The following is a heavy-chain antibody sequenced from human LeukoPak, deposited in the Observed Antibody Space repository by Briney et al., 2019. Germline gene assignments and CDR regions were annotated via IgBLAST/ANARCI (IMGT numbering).Heavy chain of an antibody. V-gene: IGHV3-48*04. D-gene: IGHD5-24*01. J-gene: IGHJ4*02. CDR2: ISSTSSI. CDR3: AREGRWLQLTHYDY. CDR1: GFTFSSYS. Sequence: GGSLRLSCAASGFTFSSYSMNWVRQAPGKGLEWVSYISSTSSIYYADSVKGRFTISRDNAKNSLYLQMSSLRAEDTAVYYCAREGRWLQLTHYDYWGQGTLVTVSS.